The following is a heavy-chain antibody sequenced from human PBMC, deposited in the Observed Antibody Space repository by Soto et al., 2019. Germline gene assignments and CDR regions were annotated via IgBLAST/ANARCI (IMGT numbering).Heavy chain of an antibody. CDR3: ARGPGGPDGPGDY. Sequence: QVQLVQSGAEVKKPGASVKVSCKASGYTFTSYAMQWVRQAPGQRLEWMGWINAGNGNTKYSQKFQGRVTITRNTSASTAYIEMRSLRSEDTAVYYCARGPGGPDGPGDYWGQGTLVTVSS. V-gene: IGHV1-3*01. CDR2: INAGNGNT. J-gene: IGHJ4*02. D-gene: IGHD2-15*01. CDR1: GYTFTSYA.